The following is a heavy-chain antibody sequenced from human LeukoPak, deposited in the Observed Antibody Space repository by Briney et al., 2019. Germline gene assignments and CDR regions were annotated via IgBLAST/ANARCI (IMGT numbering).Heavy chain of an antibody. CDR3: ARSQSEVDIVVVVAATPDAFDI. Sequence: SQTLSLTCTVSGGSISSGGYYWSWIRQHPGKGLEWIGYIYYSGSTYYNPSLKSRVTISVDTSKNQFSLKLSSVTAADTAVYYCARSQSEVDIVVVVAATPDAFDIWGQGTMVTVSS. CDR1: GGSISSGGYY. V-gene: IGHV4-31*03. D-gene: IGHD2-15*01. J-gene: IGHJ3*02. CDR2: IYYSGST.